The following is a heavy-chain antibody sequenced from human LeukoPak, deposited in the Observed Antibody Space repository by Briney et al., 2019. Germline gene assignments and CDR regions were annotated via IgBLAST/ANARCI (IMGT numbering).Heavy chain of an antibody. CDR1: GYTFTGYY. CDR2: INPNSGGT. D-gene: IGHD1-20*01. J-gene: IGHJ4*02. CDR3: ARDLSNWNGEGAYYFDY. Sequence: ASVKVSCKASGYTFTGYYMHWVRQAPGQGLERMRWINPNSGGTNYAQKFQGWVTMTRDTSISTAYMELSRLRSDDTAVYYCARDLSNWNGEGAYYFDYWGQGTLVTVSS. V-gene: IGHV1-2*04.